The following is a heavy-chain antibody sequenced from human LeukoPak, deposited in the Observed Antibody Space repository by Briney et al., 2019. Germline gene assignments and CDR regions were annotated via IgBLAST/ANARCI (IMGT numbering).Heavy chain of an antibody. J-gene: IGHJ6*03. V-gene: IGHV4-34*01. CDR1: GGSFSGYY. CDR3: ARQGTLRYFDWLLRYYYYMDV. D-gene: IGHD3-9*01. CDR2: INHSGST. Sequence: PSETLSLTCAVYGGSFSGYYWSWIRQPPGKGLEWIGEINHSGSTNYNPSLKSRVTISVDTSKNQFSLKLSSVTAADTAVYYCARQGTLRYFDWLLRYYYYMDVWGKGTTVTISS.